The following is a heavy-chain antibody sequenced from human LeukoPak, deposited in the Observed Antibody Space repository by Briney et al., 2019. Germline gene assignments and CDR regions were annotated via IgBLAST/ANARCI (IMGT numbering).Heavy chain of an antibody. CDR1: GGSISSISYY. J-gene: IGHJ4*02. D-gene: IGHD6-6*01. Sequence: SETLSLTCTVSGGSISSISYYWGWIRQPPGKGLEWIVSMYYSGSTYNNPFLKSRVTMSVDTSKNQFSLKLSSVTAADTAVYYCARATRAARHFDYWGQGTLVTVSS. CDR2: MYYSGST. V-gene: IGHV4-39*07. CDR3: ARATRAARHFDY.